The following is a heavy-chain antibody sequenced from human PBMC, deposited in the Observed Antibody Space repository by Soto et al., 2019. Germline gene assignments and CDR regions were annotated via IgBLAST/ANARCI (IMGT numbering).Heavy chain of an antibody. CDR2: MDPNSGST. CDR1: GYTFTSYD. V-gene: IGHV1-8*01. D-gene: IGHD3-3*01. Sequence: QAQLVQSGAEVKKPGASVKVSCKASGYTFTSYDINWVRQAPGQGLEWLGWMDPNSGSTGYAQNFQGRVNMTRNISINKANLELSSLRSEDTAVYYCARERKFDFWRKGLDVWGQGTTVTVSS. J-gene: IGHJ6*02. CDR3: ARERKFDFWRKGLDV.